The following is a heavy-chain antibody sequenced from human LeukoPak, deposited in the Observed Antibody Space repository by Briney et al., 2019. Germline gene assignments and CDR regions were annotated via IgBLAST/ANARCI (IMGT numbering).Heavy chain of an antibody. D-gene: IGHD3-22*01. CDR1: GYSFTSYW. V-gene: IGHV5-51*01. CDR3: ARAYYYDSSGYLYYFDY. CDR2: IYPGDSDT. J-gene: IGHJ4*02. Sequence: GESLKIPCKGSGYSFTSYWIGWVRQMPGKGLEWMGIIYPGDSDTRYSPSFQGQVTISADKSISTAYLQWSSLKASDTAMYYCARAYYYDSSGYLYYFDYWGQGTLVTVSS.